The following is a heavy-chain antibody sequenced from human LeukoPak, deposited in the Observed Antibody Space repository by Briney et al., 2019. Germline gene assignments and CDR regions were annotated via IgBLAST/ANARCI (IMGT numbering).Heavy chain of an antibody. J-gene: IGHJ6*03. D-gene: IGHD2-2*01. CDR3: ARALVPAAIGYYYYYMDV. CDR2: FDPEDGET. V-gene: IGHV1-24*01. CDR1: GYTLTELS. Sequence: GASVKVSCKVSGYTLTELSMHWVRQAPGKGLEWMGGFDPEDGETIYAQKFQGRVTMTEDTSTDTAYMELRSLRSDDTAVYYCARALVPAAIGYYYYYMDVWGKGTTVTVSS.